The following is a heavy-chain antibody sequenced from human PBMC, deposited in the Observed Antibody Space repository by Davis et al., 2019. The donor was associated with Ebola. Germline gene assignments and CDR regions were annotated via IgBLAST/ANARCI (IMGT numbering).Heavy chain of an antibody. J-gene: IGHJ6*04. CDR3: ASQTAMVTRYYGMDV. D-gene: IGHD5-18*01. Sequence: GESLKISCAASGFTFSSYAMHWVRQAPGKGLEWVAVISYDGSNKYYADSVKGRFTISRDNSKNTLYLQMNSLRAEDTAVYYCASQTAMVTRYYGMDVWGKGTTVTVSS. CDR1: GFTFSSYA. CDR2: ISYDGSNK. V-gene: IGHV3-30*14.